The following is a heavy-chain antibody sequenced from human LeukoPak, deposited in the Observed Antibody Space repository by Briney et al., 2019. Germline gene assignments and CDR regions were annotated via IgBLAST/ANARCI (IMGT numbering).Heavy chain of an antibody. CDR1: GYSFTGYW. V-gene: IGHV5-51*01. D-gene: IGHD1-26*01. J-gene: IGHJ6*03. CDR3: ARAKGGSYSEYYYYMDV. CDR2: IYPGDSDT. Sequence: GESLKISCKGSGYSFTGYWIGWVRQMPGKGLEWMGIIYPGDSDTRYSPSFQGQVTISADKSISTAYLQWSSLKASDTAMYYCARAKGGSYSEYYYYMDVWGKGTTVTVSS.